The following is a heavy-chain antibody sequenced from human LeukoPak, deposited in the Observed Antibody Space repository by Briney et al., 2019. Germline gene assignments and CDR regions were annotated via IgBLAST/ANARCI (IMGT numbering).Heavy chain of an antibody. CDR3: AREKSSWPNYYYYYMDV. Sequence: SETLSLTCAVSGYSISSGYYWGWIRQPPGKGLEWIGSFYHGGSTYYNPSLKSRVTISVDTSKNQLSLKVSSVTAADTAMYYCAREKSSWPNYYYYYMDVWGKGTTVTVSS. J-gene: IGHJ6*03. CDR2: FYHGGST. V-gene: IGHV4-38-2*02. D-gene: IGHD6-13*01. CDR1: GYSISSGYY.